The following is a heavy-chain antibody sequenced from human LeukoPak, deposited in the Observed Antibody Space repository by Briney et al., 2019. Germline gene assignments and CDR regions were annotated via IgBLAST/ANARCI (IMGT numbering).Heavy chain of an antibody. Sequence: GGSLRLSCAASGFTFSSYSMDWVRQAPGKGLEWVPSISDSSNYIYYAHSVKGRFTISRDNAKNSLYLQMNSLRAEDTAVYYCARARNYGSGSYYNFWGQGTLVTVSS. CDR2: ISDSSNYI. D-gene: IGHD3-10*01. V-gene: IGHV3-21*01. J-gene: IGHJ4*02. CDR1: GFTFSSYS. CDR3: ARARNYGSGSYYNF.